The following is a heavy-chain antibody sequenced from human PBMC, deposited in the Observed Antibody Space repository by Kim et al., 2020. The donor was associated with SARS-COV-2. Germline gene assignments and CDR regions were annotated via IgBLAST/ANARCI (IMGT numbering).Heavy chain of an antibody. CDR3: ASSMVYGVISAFDL. V-gene: IGHV7-4-1*02. Sequence: ASVKVSCKASGNTFSSYAMNWVRQAPGQGLEWMGWINTNTGKPAYAQGFTGRFVFSLDTSVSTTYLQISSLKSEDTAVYYCASSMVYGVISAFDLWGQGTMVTFSS. CDR2: INTNTGKP. CDR1: GNTFSSYA. J-gene: IGHJ3*01. D-gene: IGHD3-10*01.